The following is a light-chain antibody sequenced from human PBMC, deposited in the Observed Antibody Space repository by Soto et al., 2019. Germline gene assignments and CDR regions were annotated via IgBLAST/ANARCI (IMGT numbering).Light chain of an antibody. Sequence: QSALTQPASVSGSPGQSITISCTGTSIDVGGYNYVSWFQQHPGKVPKLIIYEVSHRPSGVSDRFSGSKSGSTASLTISGLQTEDEADYYCTSFTNSYTWVFGGGTKLTVL. J-gene: IGLJ3*02. CDR3: TSFTNSYTWV. CDR1: SIDVGGYNY. CDR2: EVS. V-gene: IGLV2-14*01.